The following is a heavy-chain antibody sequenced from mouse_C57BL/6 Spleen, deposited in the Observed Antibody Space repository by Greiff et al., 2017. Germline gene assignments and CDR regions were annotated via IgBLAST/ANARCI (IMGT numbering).Heavy chain of an antibody. CDR3: ARGYGSSPAWFAY. CDR2: IWSGGST. Sequence: VQLQQSGPGLVQPSQSLSITCTVSGFSLTSYGVHWVRQSPGKGLEWLGVIWSGGSTDYNAAFISRLSISKDNSKSQVFFKMNSLQADDTAIYYCARGYGSSPAWFAYWGQGTLVTVSA. CDR1: GFSLTSYG. J-gene: IGHJ3*01. V-gene: IGHV2-2*01. D-gene: IGHD1-1*01.